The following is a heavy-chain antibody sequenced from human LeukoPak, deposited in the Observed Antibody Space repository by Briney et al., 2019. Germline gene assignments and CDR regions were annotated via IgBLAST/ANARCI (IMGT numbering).Heavy chain of an antibody. CDR2: MGVSGDNV. V-gene: IGHV3-23*01. Sequence: PGGSLRLSCAASGFTFSAYGVTWVRQAPGKGLEWVSSMGVSGDNVHYADSVKGRFAISRDNSKNTLYLQMNSLRAEDAAVYYCAKDSNGDYVGAFDTWGQGTMVIVSS. CDR3: AKDSNGDYVGAFDT. CDR1: GFTFSAYG. D-gene: IGHD4-17*01. J-gene: IGHJ3*02.